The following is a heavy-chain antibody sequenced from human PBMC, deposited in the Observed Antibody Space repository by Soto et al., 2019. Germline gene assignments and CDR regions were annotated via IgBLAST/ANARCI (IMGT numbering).Heavy chain of an antibody. CDR2: IYHSGST. CDR3: ARGSIVVVPAAMGGGMDV. D-gene: IGHD2-2*01. J-gene: IGHJ6*02. V-gene: IGHV4-30-2*01. Sequence: SETLSLTCAVSGGSISSGGYSWSWIRQPPGKGLEWIGYIYHSGSTYYNPSLKSRVTISVDRSKNQFSLKLSSVTAADTAVYYGARGSIVVVPAAMGGGMDVWGQGTTVTVSS. CDR1: GGSISSGGYS.